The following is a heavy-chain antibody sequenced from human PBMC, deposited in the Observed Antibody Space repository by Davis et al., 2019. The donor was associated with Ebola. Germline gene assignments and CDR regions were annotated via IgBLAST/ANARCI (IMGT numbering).Heavy chain of an antibody. J-gene: IGHJ4*02. CDR3: SRFGEGAY. D-gene: IGHD2-21*01. CDR1: DASISGHY. CDR2: IPGSGRT. V-gene: IGHV4-59*11. Sequence: PSETLSLTCTVSDASISGHYWNWFRQPPGKGLEWIGFIPGSGRTSYNPSLKSRVTISADTSKNQFSLNLSSVTAADTAVYFCSRFGEGAYWGQGTLVTVSS.